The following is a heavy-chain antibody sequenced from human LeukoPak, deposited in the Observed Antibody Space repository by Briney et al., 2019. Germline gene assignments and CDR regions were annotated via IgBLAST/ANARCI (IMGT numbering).Heavy chain of an antibody. CDR1: GGSFSSYY. Sequence: SETLTLTCTASGGSFSSYYWSWIRQPPGKGLECIGYIYYRGSTNYNPSLKSRVTMSVDRSKNQFSLKLRSVTAADTAVYYCARASPRGDHMDVWGKGTTVTVSS. CDR2: IYYRGST. V-gene: IGHV4-59*01. J-gene: IGHJ6*03. CDR3: ARASPRGDHMDV. D-gene: IGHD2-21*02.